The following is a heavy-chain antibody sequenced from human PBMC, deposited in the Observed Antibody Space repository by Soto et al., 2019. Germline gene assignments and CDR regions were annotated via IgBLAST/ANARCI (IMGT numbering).Heavy chain of an antibody. Sequence: QVQLVQSGAEVKKPGASVKVSCKASGYTFTNYGINWVRQAPGQGLEWLGWVSAYNGERRYAQRVQARVIMTTDTSTTTDYMELRSLRSDDTAVYYCSRGTSIPASGDYWGQGTLVTGSS. V-gene: IGHV1-18*01. J-gene: IGHJ4*01. CDR1: GYTFTNYG. CDR3: SRGTSIPASGDY. D-gene: IGHD6-6*01. CDR2: VSAYNGER.